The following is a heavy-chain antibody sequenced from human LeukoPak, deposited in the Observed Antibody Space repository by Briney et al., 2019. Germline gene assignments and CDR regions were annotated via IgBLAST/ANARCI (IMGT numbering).Heavy chain of an antibody. CDR1: GFTFSTYA. D-gene: IGHD1-14*01. CDR3: AKGGYKGDFFDY. V-gene: IGHV3-23*01. CDR2: ISASADRT. Sequence: GGSLRLSCAASGFTFSTYAMTWVRQAPGKGLEWVSSISASADRTYYADSVKGRFTISRDNSKNTLDLQMNSLRAEDTAVFYCAKGGYKGDFFDYWGQGSLVTVSP. J-gene: IGHJ4*02.